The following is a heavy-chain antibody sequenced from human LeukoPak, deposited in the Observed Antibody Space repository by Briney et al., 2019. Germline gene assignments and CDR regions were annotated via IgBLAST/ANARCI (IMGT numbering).Heavy chain of an antibody. Sequence: SETLSLTCTVSGGSISSSSYYWVWIRQPPGKGLEWIGYIYYSGSTNYNPSLKSRVTISVDTSKNQFSLKLSSVTAADTAVYFCARLLWFGETHYYMDVWGKGTTVTISS. V-gene: IGHV4-61*05. CDR1: GGSISSSSYY. J-gene: IGHJ6*03. D-gene: IGHD3-10*01. CDR3: ARLLWFGETHYYMDV. CDR2: IYYSGST.